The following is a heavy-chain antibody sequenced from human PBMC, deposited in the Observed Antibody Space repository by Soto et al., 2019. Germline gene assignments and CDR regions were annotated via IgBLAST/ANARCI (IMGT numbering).Heavy chain of an antibody. V-gene: IGHV3-74*01. CDR1: GFTFSSYW. CDR3: AKELTYYDILTGPAFDY. Sequence: PGGSLRLSCAACGFTFSSYWMHGVRQAPGRGLEWVSPINSDGDWTNYADSVKGRFTISRDNSKNTLYLQMNSLRAEDTAVYYSAKELTYYDILTGPAFDYWGQGTLVTVSS. J-gene: IGHJ4*02. CDR2: INSDGDWT. D-gene: IGHD3-9*01.